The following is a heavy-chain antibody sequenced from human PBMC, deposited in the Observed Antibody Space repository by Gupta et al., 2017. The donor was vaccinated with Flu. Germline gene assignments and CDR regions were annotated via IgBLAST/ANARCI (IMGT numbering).Heavy chain of an antibody. CDR3: ARSAAIFGVVTGYYMDV. Sequence: GSINSYYWSWIRQPPGKGLDWIGYISYTGITNYNPSLKSRVTISVDTSENQFSLNLSSVTAADTAVYYCARSAAIFGVVTGYYMDVWGKGTTVTVSS. CDR2: ISYTGIT. D-gene: IGHD3-3*01. V-gene: IGHV4-59*01. CDR1: GSINSYY. J-gene: IGHJ6*03.